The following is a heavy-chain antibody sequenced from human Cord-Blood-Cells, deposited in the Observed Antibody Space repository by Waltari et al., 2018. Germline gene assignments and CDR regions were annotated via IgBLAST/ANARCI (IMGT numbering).Heavy chain of an antibody. V-gene: IGHV1-69*06. CDR1: GGTFSSYA. D-gene: IGHD6-6*01. CDR2: SIPIFDTT. J-gene: IGHJ5*02. Sequence: QVQLVQSGAEVKKPGSSVKVSCKASGGTFSSYAISWVRQAPGQGLEWTGRSIPIFDTTNSAQQFQGRVTITADKSTSTAYMELSSLRSEDTAVYYCALYSSSSNWCDPWGQGTLVTVSS. CDR3: ALYSSSSNWCDP.